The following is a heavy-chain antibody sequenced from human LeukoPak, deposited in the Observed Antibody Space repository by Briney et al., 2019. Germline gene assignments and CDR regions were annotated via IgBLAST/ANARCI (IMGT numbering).Heavy chain of an antibody. J-gene: IGHJ5*02. CDR2: IYHSGST. D-gene: IGHD6-19*01. CDR3: ARGRYSSGFWFDP. Sequence: SETLSLTCAVSGYSISSCYYWGWLRQPPGEGLEWVGSIYHSGSTYYNPSLKSRVAISVHTSKHQFTLKLSSVTAADTAGYYCARGRYSSGFWFDPWGEGTLVTVS. CDR1: GYSISSCYY. V-gene: IGHV4-38-2*01.